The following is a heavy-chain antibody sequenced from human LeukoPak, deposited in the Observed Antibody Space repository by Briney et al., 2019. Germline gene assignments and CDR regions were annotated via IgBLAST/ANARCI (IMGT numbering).Heavy chain of an antibody. J-gene: IGHJ5*02. CDR3: ARSSLDPLHPWSIDP. V-gene: IGHV3-30-3*01. D-gene: IGHD2-15*01. CDR2: ISYDGSNK. Sequence: PGGSLRLSCAASGFTFSSYAMHWVRQAPGKGLEWVAVISYDGSNKYYADSVKGRFTISRDNSKNTLYLQMNSLRAEDTAVYYCARSSLDPLHPWSIDPWGQGTLVTVSS. CDR1: GFTFSSYA.